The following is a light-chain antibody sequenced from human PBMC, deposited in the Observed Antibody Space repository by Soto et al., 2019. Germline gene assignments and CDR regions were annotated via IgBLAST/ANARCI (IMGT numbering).Light chain of an antibody. CDR1: QNIRDL. CDR2: EAY. Sequence: DIHMTQSPSTLSSSVGDTVTITCRASQNIRDLLAWYQQKPGKAPKLLIYEAYTLENGVPTTFSGSRSGTEFSLNISGLQPDDFATYYCQQHDSYPWTFGQGTKVEV. CDR3: QQHDSYPWT. J-gene: IGKJ1*01. V-gene: IGKV1-5*03.